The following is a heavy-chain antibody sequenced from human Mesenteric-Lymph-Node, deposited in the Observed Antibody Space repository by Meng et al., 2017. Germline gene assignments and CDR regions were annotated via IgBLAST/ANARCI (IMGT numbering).Heavy chain of an antibody. V-gene: IGHV4-34*01. J-gene: IGHJ4*02. D-gene: IGHD6-19*01. Sequence: QVQLQQWGAGLLKPSETLSLTCAVYGGSFSGYYWSWIRQPPGKGLEWIGEINHSGSTNYNPSLKSRVTISVDKSKNQFSLKLSSVTAADTAVYYCARTRSSGWSFDYWGQGTLVTVSS. CDR3: ARTRSSGWSFDY. CDR2: INHSGST. CDR1: GGSFSGYY.